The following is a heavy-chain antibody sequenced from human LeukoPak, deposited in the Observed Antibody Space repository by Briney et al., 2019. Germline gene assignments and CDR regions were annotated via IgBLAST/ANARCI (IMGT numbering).Heavy chain of an antibody. CDR1: GYTFTSYG. CDR3: ASGRVTMVRGATTPPDY. Sequence: ASVKVSCKASGYTFTSYGISWVRQAPGQGLEWMGWISAYNGNTNYARKLQGRVTITRDTSASTAYMELSSLRSEDTAVYYCASGRVTMVRGATTPPDYWGQGTLVTVSS. J-gene: IGHJ4*02. CDR2: ISAYNGNT. V-gene: IGHV1-18*01. D-gene: IGHD3-10*01.